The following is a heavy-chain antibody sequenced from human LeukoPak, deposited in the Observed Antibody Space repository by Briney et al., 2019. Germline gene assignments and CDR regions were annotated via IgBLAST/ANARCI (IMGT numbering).Heavy chain of an antibody. Sequence: GESLKISCKGSGYSFTNYWIGWVRQMPGKGLEWMGIIYPGDSDTRYSPSFQGQVTISADKSISTAYLQWSSLKASDTAIYFCARQTSADWFDPWGQGTLVTVSS. CDR3: ARQTSADWFDP. J-gene: IGHJ5*02. CDR2: IYPGDSDT. CDR1: GYSFTNYW. D-gene: IGHD1-26*01. V-gene: IGHV5-51*01.